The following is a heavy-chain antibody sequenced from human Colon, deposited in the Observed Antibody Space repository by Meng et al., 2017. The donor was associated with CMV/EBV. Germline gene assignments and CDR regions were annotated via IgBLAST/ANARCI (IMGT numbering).Heavy chain of an antibody. CDR2: MNPNSGET. D-gene: IGHD2-15*01. CDR3: AVIVPATDYSYGTDV. J-gene: IGHJ6*02. Sequence: ASVKVSCKASGYPFTNYKINWVRQATGQGLEWMGWMNPNSGETGFARKFQGRITMTRDTSISTAYLELTTLKSEDTAHYFCAVIVPATDYSYGTDVWGQGTTVTVSS. CDR1: GYPFTNYK. V-gene: IGHV1-8*01.